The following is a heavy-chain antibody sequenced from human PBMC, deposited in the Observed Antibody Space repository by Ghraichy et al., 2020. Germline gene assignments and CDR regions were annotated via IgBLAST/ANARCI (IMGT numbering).Heavy chain of an antibody. V-gene: IGHV3-23*01. CDR3: AKGPSGWRSSTESDGFDI. D-gene: IGHD6-13*01. Sequence: GGSLRLSCAASGFTFTNYAMSWVRQAPGKGLEWVSGIRGNGGSTYYADSVKGRFTISRDNSKNTLYLQMNSLRAEDTALYYCAKGPSGWRSSTESDGFDIWGQGTMVTVSS. CDR2: IRGNGGST. CDR1: GFTFTNYA. J-gene: IGHJ3*02.